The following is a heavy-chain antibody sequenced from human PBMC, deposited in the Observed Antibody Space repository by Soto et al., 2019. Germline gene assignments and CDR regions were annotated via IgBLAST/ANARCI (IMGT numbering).Heavy chain of an antibody. J-gene: IGHJ4*02. V-gene: IGHV3-66*01. Sequence: PGGSLRLSCAASGFTFSSYAMHWLRQAPGEGQGLRRGLEWVSVIYTGGSTYYADSVKGRFTFSRDNSKNTLYLQMSSLRAEDTAVYYCARDVHIGYWGQGTLVTVSS. CDR3: ARDVHIGY. CDR1: GFTFSSYA. CDR2: IYTGGST. D-gene: IGHD5-12*01.